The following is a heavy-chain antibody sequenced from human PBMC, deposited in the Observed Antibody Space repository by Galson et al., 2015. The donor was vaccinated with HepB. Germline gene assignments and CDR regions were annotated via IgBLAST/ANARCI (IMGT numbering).Heavy chain of an antibody. CDR3: GRDPGYLSIDS. CDR2: IRPDGASQ. V-gene: IGHV3-7*03. CDR1: GFTFSSNW. Sequence: SLRLSCAASGFTFSSNWMTWVRQFPGKGLEWLANIRPDGASQHYADSVKGRFTISRDNAKNSLYLQMNSLRVEDTAIYYCGRDPGYLSIDSWGQGTLATVSS. J-gene: IGHJ4*02. D-gene: IGHD1-1*01.